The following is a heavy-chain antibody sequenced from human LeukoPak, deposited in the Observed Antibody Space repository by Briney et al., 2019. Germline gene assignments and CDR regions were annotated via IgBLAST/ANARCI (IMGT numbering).Heavy chain of an antibody. CDR2: IYYSGTT. J-gene: IGHJ6*03. CDR3: ARLGLRGDYYSYMDI. D-gene: IGHD3-16*01. CDR1: GGSISSGSYY. Sequence: PSETLSLTCTVSGGSISSGSYYWSWIRQPPGKGLEWIGYIYYSGTTNYNPSLKSRVTISVDTSKNQFSLKLNSVTAADTAVYYCARLGLRGDYYSYMDIWGKGTAATVSS. V-gene: IGHV4-61*01.